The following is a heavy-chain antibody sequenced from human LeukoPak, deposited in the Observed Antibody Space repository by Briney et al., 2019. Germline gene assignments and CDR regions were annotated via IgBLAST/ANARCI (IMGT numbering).Heavy chain of an antibody. CDR3: ARDRKLNDYGDVDY. V-gene: IGHV3-30-3*01. CDR2: ISYDGSNK. CDR1: GFTFSDYY. D-gene: IGHD4-17*01. Sequence: GGSLRLSCAASGFTFSDYYMSWIRQAPGKGLEWVAVISYDGSNKYYADSVKGRFTISRDNSKNTLYLQMNSLRAEDTAVYYCARDRKLNDYGDVDYWGQGTLVTVSS. J-gene: IGHJ4*02.